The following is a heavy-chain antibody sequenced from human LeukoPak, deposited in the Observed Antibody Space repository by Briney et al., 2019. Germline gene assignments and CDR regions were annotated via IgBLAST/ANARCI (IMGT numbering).Heavy chain of an antibody. CDR1: GSTFSSYD. Sequence: PGRSLSLSCAASGSTFSSYDMHWVRQAPGKGLEWVAVISYDGSNRDYVDSVKGRFTISRDNAKNTLYLQMNSLRAEDTAVYYCARVPPGDSYGNYWGQGTLVTVSS. J-gene: IGHJ4*02. CDR3: ARVPPGDSYGNY. V-gene: IGHV3-30*03. D-gene: IGHD5-18*01. CDR2: ISYDGSNR.